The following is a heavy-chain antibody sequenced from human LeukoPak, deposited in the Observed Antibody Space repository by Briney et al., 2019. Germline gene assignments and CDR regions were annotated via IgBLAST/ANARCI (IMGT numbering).Heavy chain of an antibody. J-gene: IGHJ4*02. CDR1: GFTFSDYW. CDR2: IKTDGRST. D-gene: IGHD6-13*01. CDR3: ARDLPYSSSWRGYYFDY. V-gene: IGHV3-74*01. Sequence: GGSLRLSCAASGFTFSDYWMHWVRQAPGKGLVWVSRIKTDGRSTNYADSVKGRFTISRDNAKNSLYLQMNSLRAEDTAVYYRARDLPYSSSWRGYYFDYWGQGTLVTVSS.